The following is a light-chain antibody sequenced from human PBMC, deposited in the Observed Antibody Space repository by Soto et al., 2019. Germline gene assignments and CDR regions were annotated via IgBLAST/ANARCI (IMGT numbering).Light chain of an antibody. CDR3: NSYAVGSIYV. CDR1: GGDIGYFNY. V-gene: IGLV2-14*01. CDR2: EVD. Sequence: QNVLTQPASVSGSPGQSITISCAGTGGDIGYFNYVSWYQQQPGKAPKLMIYEVDNRPSGVSVRFSGSKSGSTASLTISGLQAEDEADYYCNSYAVGSIYVFGTGTKVTVL. J-gene: IGLJ1*01.